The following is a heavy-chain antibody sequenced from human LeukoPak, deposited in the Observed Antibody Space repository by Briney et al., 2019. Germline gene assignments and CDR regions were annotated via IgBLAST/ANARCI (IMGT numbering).Heavy chain of an antibody. Sequence: GESLQIYCKGSGYSFTGYWIGWVRHTPGKGLEWMGIIYPDNSNTRYRPSFQGQVTISADKSINAAYLHWSSLRASDTAIYYCASARRGDYYWWFDPWGQGTLVTVSS. D-gene: IGHD2-21*01. V-gene: IGHV5-51*01. CDR2: IYPDNSNT. CDR3: ASARRGDYYWWFDP. J-gene: IGHJ5*02. CDR1: GYSFTGYW.